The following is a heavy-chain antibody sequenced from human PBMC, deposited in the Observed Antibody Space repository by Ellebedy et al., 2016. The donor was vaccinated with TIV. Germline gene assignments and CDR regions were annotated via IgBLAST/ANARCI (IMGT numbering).Heavy chain of an antibody. D-gene: IGHD1-1*01. V-gene: IGHV2-5*01. J-gene: IGHJ4*02. Sequence: SGPTLVKPTHTLTLTCTFSGFSLSTSGVSVGWIRQPPGKALEWLALFYWNDDKRHSPSLKNRLTITKDTSKNQVVLTMTNMDPVDTATYYCAHRLKQLGYFDYWGQGTLVTVSS. CDR1: GFSLSTSGVS. CDR2: FYWNDDK. CDR3: AHRLKQLGYFDY.